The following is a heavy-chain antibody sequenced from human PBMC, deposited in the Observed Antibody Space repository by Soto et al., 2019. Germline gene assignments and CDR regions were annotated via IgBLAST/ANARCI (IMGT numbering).Heavy chain of an antibody. J-gene: IGHJ3*02. CDR1: GFSISSSGKG. CDR3: TYRLPYLDAFDI. CDR2: LYWDDDK. Sequence: QITLKESGPTLVKPTQTLRLICTFSGFSISSSGKGVGWIRQPPGKALEWLALLYWDDDKRYSPSLKNRLTITKDTSKNQVVLTMTNMDPVDTATYYCTYRLPYLDAFDIWGQGTMVTVSS. D-gene: IGHD3-10*01. V-gene: IGHV2-5*02.